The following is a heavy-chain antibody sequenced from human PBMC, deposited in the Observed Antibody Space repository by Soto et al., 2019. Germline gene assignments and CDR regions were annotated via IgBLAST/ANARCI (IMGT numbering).Heavy chain of an antibody. CDR3: ARAMATYFDY. CDR1: GGSVSSDDYS. V-gene: IGHV4-31*03. CDR2: IRDCGRT. J-gene: IGHJ4*02. D-gene: IGHD2-8*01. Sequence: QVQLQESGPGLVKPSQTLSVTCTVSGGSVSSDDYSWSWIRQHPGKALEWIGYIRDCGRTYYNPSLAGRVTISVDTSKNQFSLRLRSVTAADTAVYSCARAMATYFDYWGQGTLVTASS.